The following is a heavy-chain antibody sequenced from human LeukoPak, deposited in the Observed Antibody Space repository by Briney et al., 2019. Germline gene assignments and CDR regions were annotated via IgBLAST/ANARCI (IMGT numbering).Heavy chain of an antibody. CDR2: IKQDGSEK. J-gene: IGHJ3*02. CDR3: ARALGYYDSVFGI. Sequence: GGSLRLSCAASGFTFSSYWMSWVRQAPGKGLEWVANIKQDGSEKYYVDSVKGRFTISRDNAKNSLYLQMNSLRAEDTAVYYCARALGYYDSVFGIWGQGTMVTVSS. D-gene: IGHD3-22*01. CDR1: GFTFSSYW. V-gene: IGHV3-7*01.